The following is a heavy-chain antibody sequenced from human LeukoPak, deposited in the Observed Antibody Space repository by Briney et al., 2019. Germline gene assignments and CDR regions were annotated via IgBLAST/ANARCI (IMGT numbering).Heavy chain of an antibody. CDR1: GFTFSDYF. Sequence: GGSLRLSCAASGFTFSDYFMSWIRQAPGKGLEWVSYISSSGSTIYYADSVKGRFTISRDNAKNSLYLQMNTLRAEDTAVYYCARDRHKYNYDSGGYPPYWGQGTLVTVSS. V-gene: IGHV3-11*04. CDR3: ARDRHKYNYDSGGYPPY. D-gene: IGHD3-22*01. CDR2: ISSSGSTI. J-gene: IGHJ4*02.